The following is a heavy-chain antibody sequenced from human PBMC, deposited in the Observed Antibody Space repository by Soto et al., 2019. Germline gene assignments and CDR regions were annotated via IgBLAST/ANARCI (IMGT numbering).Heavy chain of an antibody. Sequence: EVQLVESGGGLVQPGGSLRLSCAASGFTLSGRSMHWVRQAPGKGLVWVSGIDNAGTDSTYADSVKGRFTSSRDNAKNMLYLQMNSLRVEYTAVYYCARGWFVPDVWGKGTTVTVSS. CDR1: GFTLSGRS. V-gene: IGHV3-74*01. D-gene: IGHD3-10*01. CDR2: IDNAGTDS. J-gene: IGHJ6*04. CDR3: ARGWFVPDV.